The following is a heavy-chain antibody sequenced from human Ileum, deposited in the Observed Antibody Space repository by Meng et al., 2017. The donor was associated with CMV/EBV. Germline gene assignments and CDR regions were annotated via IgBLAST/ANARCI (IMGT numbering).Heavy chain of an antibody. D-gene: IGHD1-26*01. CDR3: ARDPSLTWVAKRPDY. Sequence: TLNITALPLVRLLPGNGLECVALISFDGGDIFYAYPVKCRFTISKYNSKTTLYLEMTGLRLEDTGLYFCARDPSLTWVAKRPDYWGQGTLVTVSS. J-gene: IGHJ4*02. V-gene: IGHV3-30-3*01. CDR1: TLNITA. CDR2: ISFDGGDI.